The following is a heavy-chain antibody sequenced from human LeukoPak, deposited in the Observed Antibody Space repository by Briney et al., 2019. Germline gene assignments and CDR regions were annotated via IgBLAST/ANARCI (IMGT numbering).Heavy chain of an antibody. CDR1: GYTFTGYY. CDR2: INPNSGGT. V-gene: IGHV1-2*02. CDR3: ARTPRQYCSSTSCRKGYYYYGMDV. D-gene: IGHD2-2*01. J-gene: IGHJ6*02. Sequence: ASVKVSSKASGYTFTGYYMHWVRQAPGQGLEWMGWINPNSGGTNYAQKFQGRVTMTRDTSISTAYMELSRLRSDDTAVYYCARTPRQYCSSTSCRKGYYYYGMDVWGQGTTVTVSS.